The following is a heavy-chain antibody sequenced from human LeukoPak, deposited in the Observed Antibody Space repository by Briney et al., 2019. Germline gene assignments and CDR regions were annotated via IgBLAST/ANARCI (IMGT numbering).Heavy chain of an antibody. Sequence: PGGSLRLSCAASGFTFRNSWMSWVRQAPRRGLEWVSTQTQSGGNSYYAAFLKGRITISRDESKNTLYLQLSNLRADDTAVYNCATTPPYCGSASAPTDP. V-gene: IGHV3-23*01. CDR1: GFTFRNSW. D-gene: IGHD1-26*01. CDR2: QTQSGGNS. J-gene: IGHJ5*02. CDR3: ATTPPYCGSASAPTDP.